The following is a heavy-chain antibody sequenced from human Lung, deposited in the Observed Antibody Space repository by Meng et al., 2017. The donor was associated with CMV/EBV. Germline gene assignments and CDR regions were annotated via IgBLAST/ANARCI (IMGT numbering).Heavy chain of an antibody. V-gene: IGHV4-61*01. D-gene: IGHD4-17*01. CDR2: IYYSGST. CDR3: ARSPTGDYAMDV. J-gene: IGHJ6*02. CDR1: GGSVRSSFYY. Sequence: SXTLSLXCTVSGGSVRSSFYYWSWIRQSPGKGLEWIGYIYYSGSTDYNTSLKSRVTMSIDTPKNQISLKLSSVTAADTAVYYCARSPTGDYAMDVWGQGTTVSVSS.